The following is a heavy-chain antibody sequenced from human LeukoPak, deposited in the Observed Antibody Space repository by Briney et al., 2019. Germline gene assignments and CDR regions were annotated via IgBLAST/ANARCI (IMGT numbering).Heavy chain of an antibody. CDR3: ARGYDY. J-gene: IGHJ4*02. CDR1: GVSFSGYY. CDR2: INHSGST. Sequence: PSETLSLTCAVYGVSFSGYYWSWIRQPPGKGLEWIGVINHSGSTNYNPSLKSRVTISVDTSKNQFSLKLSYDTAADTAVYYCARGYDYWGQGTLVTVSS. V-gene: IGHV4-34*01.